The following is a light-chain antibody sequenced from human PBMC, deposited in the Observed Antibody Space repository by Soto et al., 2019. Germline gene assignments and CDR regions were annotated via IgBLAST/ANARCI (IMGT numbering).Light chain of an antibody. CDR1: QSVSSN. CDR3: QQYNNWPPIT. V-gene: IGKV3-15*01. CDR2: GAS. Sequence: EIVMTQSPATLSVSPGERATLSCRASQSVSSNLAWYQQKPGQAPRLLIYGASTRATGIPARFSGSGSGTECTLTISSLQSADFAVYDCQQYNNWPPITFGQGTRLEIK. J-gene: IGKJ5*01.